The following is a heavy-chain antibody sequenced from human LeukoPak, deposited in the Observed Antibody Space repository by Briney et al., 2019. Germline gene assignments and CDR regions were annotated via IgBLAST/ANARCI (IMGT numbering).Heavy chain of an antibody. V-gene: IGHV3-66*01. Sequence: GGSLRLSCAASGFTFSTYWMTWVRQAPGKGLEWVSLIYSGGNTYYADSVKGRFTISRDNSKNTLYLQMNSLRAEDTAVYYCARGGSYLSAFDIWGQGTMVTVSS. CDR2: IYSGGNT. J-gene: IGHJ3*02. D-gene: IGHD1-26*01. CDR3: ARGGSYLSAFDI. CDR1: GFTFSTYW.